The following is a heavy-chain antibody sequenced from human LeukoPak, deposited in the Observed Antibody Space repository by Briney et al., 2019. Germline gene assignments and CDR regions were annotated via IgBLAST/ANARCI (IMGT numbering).Heavy chain of an antibody. Sequence: WASVKVSCKASGGTFSSYAISWVRQAPGQGLEWMGGIIPIFGTANYAQKFQGRVTITADKSTSTAYMELSSLRSEDTAVYYCASLRGGSSWYGYWGQGTLVTVSS. V-gene: IGHV1-69*06. J-gene: IGHJ4*02. CDR2: IIPIFGTA. CDR1: GGTFSSYA. CDR3: ASLRGGSSWYGY. D-gene: IGHD6-13*01.